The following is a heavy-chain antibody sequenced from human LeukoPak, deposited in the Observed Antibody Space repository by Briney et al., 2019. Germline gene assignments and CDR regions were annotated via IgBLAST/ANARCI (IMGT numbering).Heavy chain of an antibody. CDR3: AREGWFGEPPSHWFDP. Sequence: SQTLSLTCGISGDSVSSKSATWNWIRQSPSRGLEWLGRTYYVSKWFNDYAVSVKSRITITPDTSKNQFSLQLNSVTPEDTAVYYCAREGWFGEPPSHWFDPWGQGTLVTVSS. CDR1: GDSVSSKSAT. J-gene: IGHJ5*02. V-gene: IGHV6-1*01. CDR2: TYYVSKWFN. D-gene: IGHD3-10*01.